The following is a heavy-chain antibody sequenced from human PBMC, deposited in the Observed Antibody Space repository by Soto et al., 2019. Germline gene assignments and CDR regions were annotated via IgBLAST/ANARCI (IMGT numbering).Heavy chain of an antibody. Sequence: GRSLRLSCAASAFTFSRYGIHWVRQAPGKGQEWVAVIWTDGSYEDYADSVMGRCTISRDTSKNTQYLQMSSLRSEDTAVYYCSRLCFAIIGYQHGGLDYSCPGPLVSGST. CDR1: AFTFSRYG. V-gene: IGHV3-33*01. CDR2: IWTDGSYE. D-gene: IGHD2-21*01. J-gene: IGHJ4*02. CDR3: SRLCFAIIGYQHGGLDY.